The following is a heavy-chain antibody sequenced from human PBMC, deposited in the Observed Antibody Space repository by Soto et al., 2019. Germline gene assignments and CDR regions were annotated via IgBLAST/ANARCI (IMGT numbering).Heavy chain of an antibody. V-gene: IGHV4-39*01. J-gene: IGHJ4*02. CDR2: IYYSGNT. CDR3: ARAVLTFYDILTGYSPPYYFDY. CDR1: GGSISSSSYY. D-gene: IGHD3-9*01. Sequence: QLQLQESGPGLVKPSETLSLTCTVSGGSISSSSYYWGWIRQPPGKGLEWIGSIYYSGNTYYNPSLKSSVTISVDTSKNRFSLKLSSVTAADTAVYYCARAVLTFYDILTGYSPPYYFDYWGQGTLVTVSS.